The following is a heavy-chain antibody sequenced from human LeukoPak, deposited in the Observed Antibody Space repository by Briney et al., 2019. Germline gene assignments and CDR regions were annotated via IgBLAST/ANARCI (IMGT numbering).Heavy chain of an antibody. V-gene: IGHV3-66*01. CDR1: GFTVSSNY. CDR3: ARDSSGYSSNWGLFDY. D-gene: IGHD6-13*01. CDR2: IYSSGRT. Sequence: PGGSLRLSCAASGFTVSSNYMSWVRQAPGKGLEWVSVIYSSGRTYYADSVKGRFSISRDNSKNTLYLQMNSLRAEDTAVYYCARDSSGYSSNWGLFDYWGQGTLVTVTS. J-gene: IGHJ4*02.